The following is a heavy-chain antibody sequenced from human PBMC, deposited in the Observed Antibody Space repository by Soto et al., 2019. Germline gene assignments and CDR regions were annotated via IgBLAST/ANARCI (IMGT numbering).Heavy chain of an antibody. CDR3: ARGGSNDWQVAFDI. CDR2: INHNGNN. D-gene: IGHD3-9*01. J-gene: IGHJ3*02. Sequence: SETLSLTCVVSGGSFSTYYYSWIRQSPGKGLEWIGEINHNGNNNYSPSLKSRVTMSLDTSKNQFSLKLTSVTAADTAVYYCARGGSNDWQVAFDIWGQGTMVTVSS. CDR1: GGSFSTYY. V-gene: IGHV4-34*01.